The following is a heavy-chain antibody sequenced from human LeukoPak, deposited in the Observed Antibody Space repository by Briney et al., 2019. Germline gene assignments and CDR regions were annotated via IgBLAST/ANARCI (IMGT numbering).Heavy chain of an antibody. D-gene: IGHD1-26*01. CDR1: GFTFSSYG. CDR2: ISGSGGST. V-gene: IGHV3-23*01. CDR3: AKDPLPSGSYYIGY. Sequence: PGGSLRLSCAASGFTFSSYGMSWVRQAPGKGLEWVSAISGSGGSTYYADSVKGRFTISRDNSKNTLYLQMNSLRAEDTAVYYCAKDPLPSGSYYIGYWGQGTLVTVSS. J-gene: IGHJ4*02.